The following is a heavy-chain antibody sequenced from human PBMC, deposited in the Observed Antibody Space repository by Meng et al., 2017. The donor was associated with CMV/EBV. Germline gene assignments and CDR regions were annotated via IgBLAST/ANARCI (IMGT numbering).Heavy chain of an antibody. V-gene: IGHV3-72*01. CDR3: ARSGGSYAPLDY. D-gene: IGHD1-26*01. CDR2: TRNKANSYTT. J-gene: IGHJ4*02. CDR1: GFTFSDHY. Sequence: GGSLRLSCAASGFTFSDHYMDWVRQAPGKGLEWVGRTRNKANSYTTEYAASVKGRFTISRDDSKNSLYLQMNSLKTEDTAVYYCARSGGSYAPLDYWGQGTLVTASS.